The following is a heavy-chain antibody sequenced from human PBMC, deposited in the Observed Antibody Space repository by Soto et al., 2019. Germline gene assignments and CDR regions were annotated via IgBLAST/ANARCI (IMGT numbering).Heavy chain of an antibody. J-gene: IGHJ5*02. Sequence: EVQLVESGGGVVQPGGSLRLSCAASGFSFSTYWMAWVRQAPGKGLEWVANIGQGGGEKYYVDSVRGRFTISRDNAKKCLYLERSRLIAEDTAIYCCARGGNWFAPWGQGTLVSVSS. CDR3: ARGGNWFAP. V-gene: IGHV3-7*05. CDR2: IGQGGGEK. CDR1: GFSFSTYW.